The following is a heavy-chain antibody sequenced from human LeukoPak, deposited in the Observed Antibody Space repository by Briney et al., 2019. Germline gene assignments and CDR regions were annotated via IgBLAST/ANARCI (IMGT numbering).Heavy chain of an antibody. CDR3: ARATVGGYDYYYYGMDV. Sequence: SETLSLTCAVYGGSFSGYYWSWIRQPPGKGLEWIGEINHSGSTNYNPSLKSRVTISVDTSKNQFSLKLSSVTAADTAVYYCARATVGGYDYYYYGMDVWGQGTTVTVSS. V-gene: IGHV4-34*01. CDR1: GGSFSGYY. D-gene: IGHD4-17*01. CDR2: INHSGST. J-gene: IGHJ6*02.